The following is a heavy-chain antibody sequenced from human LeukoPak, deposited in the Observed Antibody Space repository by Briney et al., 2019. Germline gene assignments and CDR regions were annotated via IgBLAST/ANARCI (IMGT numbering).Heavy chain of an antibody. J-gene: IGHJ4*02. V-gene: IGHV3-7*01. CDR2: IKDDGSAQ. Sequence: PGWSLRLPCAASGFTFGDYWMCWFRQAPGKGPGWVASIKDDGSAQFYVDSLEGRFTISRDNAKNTLYLQMDTMRVEDTAVYYCARHIVAEQNFDYWSRGTLVTVSS. D-gene: IGHD3-16*02. CDR3: ARHIVAEQNFDY. CDR1: GFTFGDYW.